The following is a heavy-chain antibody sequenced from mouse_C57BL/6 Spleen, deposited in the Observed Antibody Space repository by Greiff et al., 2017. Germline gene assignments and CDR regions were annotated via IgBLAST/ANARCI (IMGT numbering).Heavy chain of an antibody. V-gene: IGHV5-17*01. CDR1: GFTFSDYG. CDR3: ARPGVTTGYAMDY. D-gene: IGHD2-2*01. CDR2: ISSGSSTI. J-gene: IGHJ4*01. Sequence: EVHLVESGGGLVKPGGSLKLSCAASGFTFSDYGMHWVRQAPEKGLEWVAYISSGSSTIYYADTVKGRFPLSRDNAKNTLFLQMTSLRSEDTAMYYCARPGVTTGYAMDYWGQGTSVTVSS.